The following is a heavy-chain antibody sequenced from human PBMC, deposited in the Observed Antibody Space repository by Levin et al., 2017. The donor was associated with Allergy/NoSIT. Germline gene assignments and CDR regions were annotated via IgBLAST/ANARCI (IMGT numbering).Heavy chain of an antibody. D-gene: IGHD2-2*01. Sequence: GSLRLSCTVSGSSISSNFWSWIRQPAGKRLEYIGRVSNTGSTNYNPSLKSRVTMSRDTSKDQFSLKLSSVTAADTAVYYCARAPSIVVVPAAAPWYFDLWGRGTLVTVSS. V-gene: IGHV4-4*07. CDR1: GSSISSNF. CDR3: ARAPSIVVVPAAAPWYFDL. J-gene: IGHJ2*01. CDR2: VSNTGST.